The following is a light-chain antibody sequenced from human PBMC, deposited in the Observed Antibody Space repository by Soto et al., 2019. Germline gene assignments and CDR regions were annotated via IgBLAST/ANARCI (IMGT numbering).Light chain of an antibody. CDR2: DAS. CDR3: QQYNSSPYN. J-gene: IGKJ2*01. V-gene: IGKV1-5*01. Sequence: DIQMTQSPSTLSASVGDRVTITCRASQRFSTWLACYQEKPGKAPRLLLYDASSLEGGVPSRFSGRGSGTEFTLTISGLQPDDFATYYCQQYNSSPYNFGQGTKLEIK. CDR1: QRFSTW.